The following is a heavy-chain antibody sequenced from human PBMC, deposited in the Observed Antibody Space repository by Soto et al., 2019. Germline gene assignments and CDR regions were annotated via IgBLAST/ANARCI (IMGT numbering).Heavy chain of an antibody. Sequence: GGSLRLSCAASGFTFSSYWMHWVRQAPGKGLVWVSRINSDGSSTSYADSVKGRFTISRDNAKNTLYLQMNSLRAEDTAVCYCARDLRPEYSSSSPPYYYYYGMDVWGQGTTVTVSS. V-gene: IGHV3-74*01. CDR2: INSDGSST. CDR3: ARDLRPEYSSSSPPYYYYYGMDV. J-gene: IGHJ6*02. D-gene: IGHD6-6*01. CDR1: GFTFSSYW.